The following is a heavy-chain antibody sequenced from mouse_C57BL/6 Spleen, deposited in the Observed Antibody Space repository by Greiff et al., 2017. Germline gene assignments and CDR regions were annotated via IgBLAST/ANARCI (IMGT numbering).Heavy chain of an antibody. CDR2: LSSGSSTI. CDR3: ASEEDY. V-gene: IGHV5-17*01. J-gene: IGHJ4*01. CDR1: GFTFSDYG. Sequence: EVKLVESGGGLVKPGGSLKLSCAASGFTFSDYGMHWVRQAPEKGLEWVAYLSSGSSTIYYADTVQGRFTISRDNAKNTLFLQMTSLRSEDTAMDYCASEEDYWGQGTSVTVSS.